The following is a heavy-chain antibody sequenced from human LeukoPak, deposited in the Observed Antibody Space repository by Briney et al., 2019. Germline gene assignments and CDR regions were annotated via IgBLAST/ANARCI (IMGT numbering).Heavy chain of an antibody. D-gene: IGHD7-27*01. CDR2: IYPGDSDT. CDR1: GYSFTNYW. Sequence: GESLKISCKGSGYSFTNYWIGWVRQLPGKGLEWMGIIYPGDSDTRYSPSFQGQVAISADKSVSTAYLQWSSLKASDTAMYYCARRGPLTGDAFDIWGQGTMVTVSS. CDR3: ARRGPLTGDAFDI. V-gene: IGHV5-51*01. J-gene: IGHJ3*02.